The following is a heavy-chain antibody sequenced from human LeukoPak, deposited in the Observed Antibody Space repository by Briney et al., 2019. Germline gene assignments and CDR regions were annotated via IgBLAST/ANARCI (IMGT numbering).Heavy chain of an antibody. Sequence: GASVKVSCKASGYTFTNFDINWVRQATGQGLEWMGWMNPKTGNTGSAQKLQGRVTITGNTSISTAYMELSSLRSEDTAVYYCARGFFYGSGGKWYFDYWGQGTLVTVSS. V-gene: IGHV1-8*01. J-gene: IGHJ4*02. CDR3: ARGFFYGSGGKWYFDY. CDR2: MNPKTGNT. CDR1: GYTFTNFD. D-gene: IGHD3-10*01.